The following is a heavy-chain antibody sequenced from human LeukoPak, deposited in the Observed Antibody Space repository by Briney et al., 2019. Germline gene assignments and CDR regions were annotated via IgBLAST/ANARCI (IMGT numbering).Heavy chain of an antibody. V-gene: IGHV4-4*02. CDR3: ARGGIAVAGIWWFDP. D-gene: IGHD6-19*01. CDR1: GGSISSSNW. CDR2: IYHSGST. J-gene: IGHJ5*02. Sequence: PSETLSLTCAVSGGSISSSNWWSWVRQPPGEGLEWIGEIYHSGSTNYNPSLKSRVTISVDKSKNQFSLKLSSVTAADTAVYYCARGGIAVAGIWWFDPWGQGTLVTVSS.